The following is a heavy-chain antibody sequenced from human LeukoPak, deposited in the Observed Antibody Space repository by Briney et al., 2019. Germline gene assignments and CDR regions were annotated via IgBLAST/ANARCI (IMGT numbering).Heavy chain of an antibody. CDR3: ARSDPGHRAP. Sequence: SETLSLTCTVSGGSISSSSYYWGWIRQPPGKGLEWIGSTYYSGSTYYNPSLKSRVTISVDTSKNQFSLKLSSVTAADTAVYYCARSDPGHRAPWGQGTLVTVSS. D-gene: IGHD3-10*01. J-gene: IGHJ5*02. V-gene: IGHV4-39*01. CDR2: TYYSGST. CDR1: GGSISSSSYY.